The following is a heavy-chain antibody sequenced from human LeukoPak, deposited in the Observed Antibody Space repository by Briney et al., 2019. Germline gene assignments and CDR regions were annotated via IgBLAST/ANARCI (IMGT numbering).Heavy chain of an antibody. D-gene: IGHD4-17*01. CDR3: AKITPGDYARERFNWFDP. V-gene: IGHV4-59*01. CDR1: GGSISSYY. Sequence: SETLSLTCTVSGGSISSYYWSWIRQPPGKGLECNPSFKSRVTISVDTSKNQFSLKLSSVTAADTAVYYCAKITPGDYARERFNWFDPWGQGTLVTVSS. J-gene: IGHJ5*02.